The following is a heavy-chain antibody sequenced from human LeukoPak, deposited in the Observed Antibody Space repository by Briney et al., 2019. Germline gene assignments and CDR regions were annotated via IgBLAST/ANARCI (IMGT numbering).Heavy chain of an antibody. CDR3: AVSGWYGDMLFDY. Sequence: SVKVSCKASGGTFSSYAISWVRQAPGQGLEWMGRIIPILGIANYAQKFQGRVTINADKSTSTAYMELSSLRSEDTAVYYCAVSGWYGDMLFDYWGQGALVTVSS. CDR1: GGTFSSYA. CDR2: IIPILGIA. D-gene: IGHD6-19*01. V-gene: IGHV1-69*04. J-gene: IGHJ4*02.